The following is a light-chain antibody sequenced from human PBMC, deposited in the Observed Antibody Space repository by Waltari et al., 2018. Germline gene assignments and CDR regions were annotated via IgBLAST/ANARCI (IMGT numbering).Light chain of an antibody. CDR1: SLSSYS. J-gene: IGLJ2*01. CDR3: HSRDASGVAGS. CDR2: DKN. Sequence: SSELTQDPAVSVAMGQTVRITCQGDSLSSYSASWYQQRPGQAPILVIYDKNNRPSGVPDRFSGSSSHNTGSLTITGAQAEDEASYYCHSRDASGVAGSFGGGTKLTVL. V-gene: IGLV3-19*01.